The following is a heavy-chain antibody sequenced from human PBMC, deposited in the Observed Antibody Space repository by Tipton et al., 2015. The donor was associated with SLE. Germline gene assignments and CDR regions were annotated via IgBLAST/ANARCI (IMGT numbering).Heavy chain of an antibody. J-gene: IGHJ2*01. CDR3: AREWQQLWYFDL. CDR2: IYYSGST. Sequence: TLSLTCAVSGGSISSGGCYWSWIRQHPGKGLEWIGYIYYSGSTYYNPSLKSRVTISVDTSKNQFFLRLRSVTAADTAVYYCAREWQQLWYFDLWGRGTLVTVSS. CDR1: GGSISSGGCY. V-gene: IGHV4-31*11. D-gene: IGHD6-13*01.